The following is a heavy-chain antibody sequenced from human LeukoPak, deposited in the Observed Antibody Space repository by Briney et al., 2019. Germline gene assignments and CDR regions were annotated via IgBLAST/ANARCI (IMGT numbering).Heavy chain of an antibody. CDR1: GFTFSSYG. Sequence: GGTLRLSCAASGFTFSSYGMHWVRQAPGKGLEWVAFIRYDGSNKYYADSVKGRFTISRDNSKNTLYLQMNSLRPEDTAVYYCAKDSKRWKTYYYEAGSYYFDYWGQGTRVTVSS. J-gene: IGHJ4*02. V-gene: IGHV3-30*02. CDR2: IRYDGSNK. CDR3: AKDSKRWKTYYYEAGSYYFDY. D-gene: IGHD3-10*01.